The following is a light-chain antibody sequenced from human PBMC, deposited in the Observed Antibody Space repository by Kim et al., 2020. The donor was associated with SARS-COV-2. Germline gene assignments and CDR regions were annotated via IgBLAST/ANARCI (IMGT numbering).Light chain of an antibody. Sequence: DIQMTHSPSSLSASVGDRVTITCRASQSISSYLNWYQQKPGKAPKLLIYAASSLQSGVPSRFSGSGSGTDFTLTISSLQPEDFATYYCQQSYSTPVTFGGGTKVDIK. CDR2: AAS. CDR3: QQSYSTPVT. V-gene: IGKV1-39*01. CDR1: QSISSY. J-gene: IGKJ4*01.